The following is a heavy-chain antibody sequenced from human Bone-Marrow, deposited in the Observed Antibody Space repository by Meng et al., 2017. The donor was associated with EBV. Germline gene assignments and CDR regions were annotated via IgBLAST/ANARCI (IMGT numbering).Heavy chain of an antibody. CDR3: ASESGTGFTPNY. CDR2: LIPMSDAP. Sequence: HVQGVQSVAEVKEPGSSVQVSCRTSGGTFRSDAVSWVRQPPVQGLEWMGVLIPMSDAPHYAQKFQGRVTITADESTSTHYMDLRCLRSDDTALYYCASESGTGFTPNYWGQGTLVTVSS. D-gene: IGHD3-10*01. CDR1: GGTFRSDA. V-gene: IGHV1-69*01. J-gene: IGHJ4*02.